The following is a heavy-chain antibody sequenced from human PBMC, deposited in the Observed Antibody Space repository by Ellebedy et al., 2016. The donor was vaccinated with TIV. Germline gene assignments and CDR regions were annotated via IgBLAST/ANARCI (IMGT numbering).Heavy chain of an antibody. CDR1: GFTFSNYA. CDR2: LSGSGDST. J-gene: IGHJ4*02. CDR3: AKSSAVIRPYYFDR. D-gene: IGHD2-21*01. Sequence: GESLKISXAASGFTFSNYAMSWVRQAPGRGLEWVSGLSGSGDSTYAGDSVKGRFTISRDNSKNTLYLQMNSLRAEDTAVYYCAKSSAVIRPYYFDRWGLGTLVTVSS. V-gene: IGHV3-23*01.